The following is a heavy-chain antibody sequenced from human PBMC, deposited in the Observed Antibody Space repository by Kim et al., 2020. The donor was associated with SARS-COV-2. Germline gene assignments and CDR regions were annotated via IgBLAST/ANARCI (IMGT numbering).Heavy chain of an antibody. CDR3: APSHDGLGAKDK. J-gene: IGHJ1*01. CDR1: GDTFMNYA. CDR2: INPNIGDT. Sequence: ASVKVSCKASGDTFMNYAINWVRQAPGQGLEWMGWINPNIGDTNYAQEFQGRVTMTTDKSTSTAYMELSSLRSEDTAVYFCAPSHDGLGAKDKWGHGTL. D-gene: IGHD3-16*01. V-gene: IGHV1-2*02.